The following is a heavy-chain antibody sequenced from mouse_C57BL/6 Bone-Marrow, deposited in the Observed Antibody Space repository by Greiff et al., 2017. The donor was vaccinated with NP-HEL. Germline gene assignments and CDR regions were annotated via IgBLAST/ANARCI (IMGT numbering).Heavy chain of an antibody. V-gene: IGHV1-82*01. CDR1: GYAFSSSW. CDR2: IYPGDGDT. CDR3: ASKIYYYGPFAY. Sequence: QVQLQQSGPELVKPGASVKISCKASGYAFSSSWMNWVKQRPGKGLEWIGRIYPGDGDTNYNGKFKGKATLTADKSSSTAYMQLSSLTSEDSAVYFCASKIYYYGPFAYWGQGTLVTVSA. J-gene: IGHJ3*01. D-gene: IGHD1-1*01.